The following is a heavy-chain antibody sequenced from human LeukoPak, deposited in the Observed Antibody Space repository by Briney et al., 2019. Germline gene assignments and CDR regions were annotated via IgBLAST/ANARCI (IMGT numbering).Heavy chain of an antibody. CDR3: ARGRTYYYGSGSYFPFDY. Sequence: SETLSLTCTVSGGSISSSSYYWGWIRQPPGKGLDWIGSIYYSGSTYYNPSLKSRVSISVDTSKNQFSLKVSSVTAADTAVYYCARGRTYYYGSGSYFPFDYWGQGTLVTVSS. D-gene: IGHD3-10*01. J-gene: IGHJ4*02. CDR1: GGSISSSSYY. V-gene: IGHV4-39*07. CDR2: IYYSGST.